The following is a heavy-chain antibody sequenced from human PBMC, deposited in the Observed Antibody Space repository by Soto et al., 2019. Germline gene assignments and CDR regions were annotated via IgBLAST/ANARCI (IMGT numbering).Heavy chain of an antibody. J-gene: IGHJ4*02. CDR3: TTDSYSSTIIVRFDY. CDR1: GFTFNNAW. D-gene: IGHD1-26*01. V-gene: IGHV3-15*07. Sequence: PGGSLRLSCAASGFTFNNAWINWVRQAPGKGLEWVGRIKSKTDGGTTDYAAPVKGRFAVSRDDSRNMVYLQMNSLKTEDTGLYYCTTDSYSSTIIVRFDYWGQGTVVTVSS. CDR2: IKSKTDGGTT.